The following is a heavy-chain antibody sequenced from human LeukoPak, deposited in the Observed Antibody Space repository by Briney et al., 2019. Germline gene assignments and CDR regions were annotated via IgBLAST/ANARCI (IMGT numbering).Heavy chain of an antibody. Sequence: GASVKVSCKASGYTFSTYYMHWVRQAPGQGLEWMGIINPSGGYTSYAQKFQGRVTMTRDTSTSTVYMELSSLRSEDTAVYYCARGRGSGTYSARDFDYWGQGTLVTVSS. D-gene: IGHD3-10*01. V-gene: IGHV1-46*01. CDR1: GYTFSTYY. CDR2: INPSGGYT. J-gene: IGHJ4*02. CDR3: ARGRGSGTYSARDFDY.